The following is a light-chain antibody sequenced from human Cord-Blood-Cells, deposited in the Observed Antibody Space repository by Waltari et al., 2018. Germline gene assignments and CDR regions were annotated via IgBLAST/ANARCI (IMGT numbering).Light chain of an antibody. CDR2: DVS. J-gene: IGLJ3*02. V-gene: IGLV2-14*01. CDR3: SSYTSSSTWV. Sequence: QSALTQPASVSGSPGQSITISCTGTSSDVGGYNYVSWYQQHPGKAPKLMIYDVSKRPSGVPSRFCGSKSGNTASLTISGLQAEDEADYYCSSYTSSSTWVFGGGTKLTVL. CDR1: SSDVGGYNY.